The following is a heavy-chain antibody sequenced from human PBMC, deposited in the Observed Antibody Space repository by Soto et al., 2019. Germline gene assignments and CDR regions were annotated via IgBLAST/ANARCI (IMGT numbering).Heavy chain of an antibody. J-gene: IGHJ6*02. CDR1: GFTLSDYY. CDR2: ISISGNYT. D-gene: IGHD2-2*01. V-gene: IGHV3-11*05. Sequence: QVQLAESGGDLVKPGGSLRLSCVVSGFTLSDYYMTWIRQAPGKGLEWVSYISISGNYTNYADSVKGRFTISRDSTNNSLYRQMNSLRAEDTAVYYCARLHQDHYYTMDVWGQGTTVTVSS. CDR3: ARLHQDHYYTMDV.